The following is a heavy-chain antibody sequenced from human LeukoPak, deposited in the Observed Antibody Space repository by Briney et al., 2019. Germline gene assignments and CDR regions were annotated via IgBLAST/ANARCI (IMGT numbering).Heavy chain of an antibody. CDR2: IKQDGSEK. CDR1: GFTFSSYW. D-gene: IGHD3-22*01. Sequence: GGSLRLSCAASGFTFSSYWMSWVRQAPGKGLEGVANIKQDGSEKYYVDSVKGRFTISRDNAKNSLYLQMNSLRAEDTAVYYCAREGYDSSGYYYSYWGQGTLVTVTS. V-gene: IGHV3-7*01. CDR3: AREGYDSSGYYYSY. J-gene: IGHJ4*02.